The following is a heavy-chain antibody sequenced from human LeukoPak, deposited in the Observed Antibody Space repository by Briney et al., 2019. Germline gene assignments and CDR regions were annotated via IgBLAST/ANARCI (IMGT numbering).Heavy chain of an antibody. J-gene: IGHJ3*02. Sequence: GESLKISCKGSGYSFTSYWISWVRQMPGEGLEWMGRIDPSDSYTNYSPSFQGHVTISADKSISTAYLQWSSLKASDTAMYYCATLDTATLNAFDIWGQGTMVTVSS. V-gene: IGHV5-10-1*01. D-gene: IGHD5-18*01. CDR2: IDPSDSYT. CDR1: GYSFTSYW. CDR3: ATLDTATLNAFDI.